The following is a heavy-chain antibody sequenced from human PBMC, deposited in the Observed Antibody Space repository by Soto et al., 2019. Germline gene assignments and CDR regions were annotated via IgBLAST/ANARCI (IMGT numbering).Heavy chain of an antibody. CDR1: GYGFTTYG. CDR3: ARGRYGDY. J-gene: IGHJ4*02. CDR2: ISAHNGNT. V-gene: IGHV1-18*01. Sequence: QIHLVQSGDEVKKPGASVKVSCKGSGYGFTTYGITWVRQAPGQGLEWMAWISAHNGNTNYAQKPQGSVTVTRATSTTTASMELTRLSSVDTAVSSSARGRYGDYWGQGALVTVSS. D-gene: IGHD1-1*01.